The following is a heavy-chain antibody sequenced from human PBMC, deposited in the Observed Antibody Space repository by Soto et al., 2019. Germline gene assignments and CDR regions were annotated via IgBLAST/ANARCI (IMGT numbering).Heavy chain of an antibody. Sequence: GGSLRLSCAASGFTFSSYSMNWVRQAPGKGLEWVSYISSSSSTIYYADSVKGRFTISRDNAKNSLYLQMNSLRDEDTAVYYCARDVDYYDSSGYHNWFDPWGQGTLVTVSS. J-gene: IGHJ5*02. V-gene: IGHV3-48*02. D-gene: IGHD3-22*01. CDR2: ISSSSSTI. CDR1: GFTFSSYS. CDR3: ARDVDYYDSSGYHNWFDP.